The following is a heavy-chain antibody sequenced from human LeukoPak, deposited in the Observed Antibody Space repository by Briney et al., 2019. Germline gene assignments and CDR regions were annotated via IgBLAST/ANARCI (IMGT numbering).Heavy chain of an antibody. Sequence: GGSLRLSCAASGFTFSNAWMSWVRQAPGKGLEWVGRIKSKTDGGTTDYAAPVKGRFTISRDDSKNTLYLQMNSLKTEDTAVYYSTTGHIAAAGPSYYHYYGMDVWGQGTTVTVSS. CDR3: TTGHIAAAGPSYYHYYGMDV. J-gene: IGHJ6*02. D-gene: IGHD6-13*01. V-gene: IGHV3-15*01. CDR1: GFTFSNAW. CDR2: IKSKTDGGTT.